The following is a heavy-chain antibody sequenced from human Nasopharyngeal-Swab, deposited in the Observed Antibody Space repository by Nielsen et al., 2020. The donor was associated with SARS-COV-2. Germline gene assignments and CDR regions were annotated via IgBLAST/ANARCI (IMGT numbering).Heavy chain of an antibody. Sequence: GESLKISCAASGFTLRSYSVNWVRQAPGKGLEWVSSISSSSSYIYYAGSVRGRFTISRDNAKNSLYLQMNSLRAEDTAVYYCARGCVLTGPTCYYYGMDVWGQGTTVTVSS. V-gene: IGHV3-21*01. CDR1: GFTLRSYS. CDR2: ISSSSSYI. CDR3: ARGCVLTGPTCYYYGMDV. D-gene: IGHD3-9*01. J-gene: IGHJ6*02.